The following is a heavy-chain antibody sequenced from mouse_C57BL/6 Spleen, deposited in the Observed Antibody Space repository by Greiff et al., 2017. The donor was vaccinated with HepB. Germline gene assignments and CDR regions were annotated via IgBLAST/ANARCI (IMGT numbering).Heavy chain of an antibody. CDR1: GFSFNTYA. J-gene: IGHJ1*03. Sequence: EVQRVESGGGLVQPKGSLKLSCAASGFSFNTYAMNWVRQAPGKGLEWVARIRSKSNNYATYYADSVKDRFTISRDDSESMLYLQMNNLKTEDTAMYYCVRHPQLGRGYFDVWGTGTTVTVSS. V-gene: IGHV10-1*01. CDR3: VRHPQLGRGYFDV. D-gene: IGHD4-1*02. CDR2: IRSKSNNYAT.